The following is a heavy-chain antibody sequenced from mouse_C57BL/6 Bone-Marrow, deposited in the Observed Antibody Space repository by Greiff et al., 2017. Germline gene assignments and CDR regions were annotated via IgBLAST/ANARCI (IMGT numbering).Heavy chain of an antibody. V-gene: IGHV1-64*01. CDR3: ADYDYFDD. CDR2: IHPNCGST. CDR1: GYTFTSYW. J-gene: IGHJ2*01. D-gene: IGHD2-4*01. Sequence: QVQLQQPGAELVKPGASVKLSCKASGYTFTSYWMHWVKQRPGQGLEWIGMIHPNCGSTNYNEKFKSKATLTVDKSSSTSYMQRSSLTSEAAAVXYSADYDYFDDWGQGTTLTVSS.